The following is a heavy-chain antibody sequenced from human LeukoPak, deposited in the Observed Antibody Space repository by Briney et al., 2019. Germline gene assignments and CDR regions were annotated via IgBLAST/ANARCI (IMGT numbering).Heavy chain of an antibody. CDR3: ARDKPRGSYDSSIFDS. V-gene: IGHV3-7*01. Sequence: GGSLRLSCEVSGFTFSSYWMSWVRQAPGKGLEWVAIISYDGGEIYYVDSVKGRFTLSRDNAKSSVYLQMNSLRAEDAAVYYCARDKPRGSYDSSIFDSWGQGTLVTVSS. CDR2: ISYDGGEI. CDR1: GFTFSSYW. D-gene: IGHD3-16*01. J-gene: IGHJ4*02.